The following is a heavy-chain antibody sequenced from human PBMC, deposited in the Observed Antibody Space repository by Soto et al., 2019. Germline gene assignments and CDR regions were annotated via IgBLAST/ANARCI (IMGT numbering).Heavy chain of an antibody. D-gene: IGHD6-13*01. CDR1: GYTFTSYG. CDR3: ARGLSDKQPQYYFYY. V-gene: IGHV1-18*04. J-gene: IGHJ4*02. Sequence: ASVKVSCKASGYTFTSYGISWVRQAPGQGLEWMGWISAYNGKTNYAQKLQGRVTMTTDTSTSTAYMELRSLRSDDTAVYYCARGLSDKQPQYYFYYRGQGTLVAVSS. CDR2: ISAYNGKT.